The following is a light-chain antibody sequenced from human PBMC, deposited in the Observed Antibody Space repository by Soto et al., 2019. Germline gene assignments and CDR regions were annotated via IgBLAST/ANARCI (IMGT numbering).Light chain of an antibody. V-gene: IGKV1-27*01. J-gene: IGKJ2*01. CDR3: QQYDILPPT. CDR1: QGISNY. Sequence: IQRPQSPSSLSASVGDRVTITCRASQGISNYLAWYQQKPGTVPKLLISAASTLQTGVPSRFSGSGSGTDFTFTISSLQPEDIATYYCQQYDILPPTFGPGTKVDI. CDR2: AAS.